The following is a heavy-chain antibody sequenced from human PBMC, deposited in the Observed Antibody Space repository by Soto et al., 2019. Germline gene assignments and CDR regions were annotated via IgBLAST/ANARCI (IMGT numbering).Heavy chain of an antibody. Sequence: SETLSLTCTVSGGSISSGDYYWSWIRQPPGKGLEWIGYIYYSGSTYYNPSLKSRVTVSVDTSKNQFSLKLSSVTAADTAVYYCASYYDILTGRSWFDPWGQGTLVTV. CDR1: GGSISSGDYY. V-gene: IGHV4-30-4*01. J-gene: IGHJ5*02. CDR2: IYYSGST. CDR3: ASYYDILTGRSWFDP. D-gene: IGHD3-9*01.